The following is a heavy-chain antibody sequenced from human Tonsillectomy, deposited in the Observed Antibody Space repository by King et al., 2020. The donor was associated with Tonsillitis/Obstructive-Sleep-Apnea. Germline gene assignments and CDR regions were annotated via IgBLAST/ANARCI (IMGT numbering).Heavy chain of an antibody. D-gene: IGHD3-10*01. J-gene: IGHJ4*02. CDR3: AKDLIRGVAPRAYYFDY. CDR1: GFTFSSYG. Sequence: QLVQSGGGVVQPGRSLRLSCAASGFTFSSYGMHWVRQAPGKGLEWVALISYDGSNKYYADSVKGRFTISRDNSKNTLYLQMNSLRAEDTAVYYCAKDLIRGVAPRAYYFDYWGQGTLVTVSS. V-gene: IGHV3-30*18. CDR2: ISYDGSNK.